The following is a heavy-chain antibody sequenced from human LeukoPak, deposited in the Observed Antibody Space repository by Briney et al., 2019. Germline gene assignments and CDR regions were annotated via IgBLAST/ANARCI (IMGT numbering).Heavy chain of an antibody. D-gene: IGHD3-22*01. CDR2: ISGSGGST. V-gene: IGHV3-23*01. CDR1: GFTFSSYA. Sequence: GGSLRLSCAASGFTFSSYAMSWVRQAPGKGLEWVSAISGSGGSTYYADSVKGRFTISRDNSKNTLYLQMNSLRAEDTAVYYCTTFEHYSVGSGYYTYYFDYWGQGTLVTVSS. CDR3: TTFEHYSVGSGYYTYYFDY. J-gene: IGHJ4*02.